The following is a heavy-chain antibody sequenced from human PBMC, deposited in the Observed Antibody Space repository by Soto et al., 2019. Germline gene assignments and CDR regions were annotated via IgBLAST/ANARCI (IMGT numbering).Heavy chain of an antibody. D-gene: IGHD3-9*01. V-gene: IGHV1-46*01. J-gene: IGHJ4*02. CDR3: ARDLEGVQYSDDTGYYGY. CDR2: INPSGGST. CDR1: GYTFTSHI. Sequence: HVQMVQSGAEVRKPGASVRFSCKTSGYTFTSHIIHWLRQAPGQGLEWMGIINPSGGSTYYSQEFQGRVTMTRDMSTSTVYMEMSSLRSEDTAVYFCARDLEGVQYSDDTGYYGYWGQGALVTVSS.